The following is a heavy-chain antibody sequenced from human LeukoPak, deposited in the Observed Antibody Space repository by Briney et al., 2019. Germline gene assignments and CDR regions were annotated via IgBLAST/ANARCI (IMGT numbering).Heavy chain of an antibody. Sequence: SETLSLTCTVSGGSVTTSYWSWIRQSAGEGLEWIGRVYISGDTKYNPSLKSRVITSLDASKNQFSLSLGSVTAADTAVYYCARLIAEVGGGTNYFDTWGQGTLVTVSP. V-gene: IGHV4-4*07. CDR3: ARLIAEVGGGTNYFDT. J-gene: IGHJ4*02. CDR2: VYISGDT. CDR1: GGSVTTSY. D-gene: IGHD2-21*01.